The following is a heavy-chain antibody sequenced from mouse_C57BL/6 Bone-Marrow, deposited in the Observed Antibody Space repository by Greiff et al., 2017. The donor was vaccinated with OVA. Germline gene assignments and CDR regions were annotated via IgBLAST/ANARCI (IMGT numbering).Heavy chain of an antibody. CDR1: GYTFTSYW. J-gene: IGHJ3*01. CDR2: IDPSDSET. V-gene: IGHV1-52*01. D-gene: IGHD1-1*01. Sequence: VQLQQPGAELVRPGSSVKLSCKASGYTFTSYWMHWVKQRPIQGLEWIGNIDPSDSETHYNPKFKDKATLTVDKSSSTAYMQLSSLTSEDCSVYYCARAGYYGSSTGFAYWGQGTLVTVSA. CDR3: ARAGYYGSSTGFAY.